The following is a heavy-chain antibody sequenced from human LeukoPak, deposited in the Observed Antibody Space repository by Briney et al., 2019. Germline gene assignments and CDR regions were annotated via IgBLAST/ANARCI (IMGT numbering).Heavy chain of an antibody. CDR1: GGSISSYY. J-gene: IGHJ6*02. CDR3: ARRYNYGDYPYYYYGMDV. V-gene: IGHV4-59*08. Sequence: TSETLSLTCTVSGGSISSYYWSWIRQPPGKGLEWIGYIYYSGSTNYNPSLKSRVTISVDTSKNQFSLKLSSVTAADTAVYYCARRYNYGDYPYYYYGMDVWGQGTTVTVSS. CDR2: IYYSGST. D-gene: IGHD4-17*01.